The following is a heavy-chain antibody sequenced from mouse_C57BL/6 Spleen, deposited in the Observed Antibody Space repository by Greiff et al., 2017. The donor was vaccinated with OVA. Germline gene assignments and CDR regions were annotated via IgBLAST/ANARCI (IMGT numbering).Heavy chain of an antibody. CDR2: ISDGGSYT. CDR1: GFTFSSYA. Sequence: EVKLVESGGGLVKPGGSLKLSCAASGFTFSSYAMSWVRQTPEKRLEWVATISDGGSYTYYPDNVKGRFTISRDNAKNNLYLQMSHLKSEDTAMYYCAREGDDYAWFAYWGQGTLVTVSA. CDR3: AREGDDYAWFAY. J-gene: IGHJ3*01. D-gene: IGHD2-4*01. V-gene: IGHV5-4*01.